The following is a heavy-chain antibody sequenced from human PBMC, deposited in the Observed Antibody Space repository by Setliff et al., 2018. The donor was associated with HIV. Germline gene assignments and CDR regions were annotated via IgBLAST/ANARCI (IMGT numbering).Heavy chain of an antibody. V-gene: IGHV4-59*01. CDR3: ATYSAGEGGRGH. CDR2: IHSSGTT. Sequence: PSETLSLTCSVSGYSIGAYHWSWIRQPPGRGLEWIGYIHSSGTTHYNPSLSSRVTISFDASKKYFSLKLTSVTAADTAMYYCATYSAGEGGRGHWGQGTLVTVSS. D-gene: IGHD2-15*01. CDR1: GYSIGAYH. J-gene: IGHJ4*02.